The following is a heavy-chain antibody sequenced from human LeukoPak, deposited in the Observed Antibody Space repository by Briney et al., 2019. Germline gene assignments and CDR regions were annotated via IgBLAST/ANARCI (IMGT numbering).Heavy chain of an antibody. CDR3: VRGADMNYNFENSFYFDS. J-gene: IGHJ4*02. CDR1: GFTMKNFG. Sequence: SGGSLRLSCAVSGFTMKNFGMHRVRQAPGKGLEWVAVIWYDGSQRHYIDSVKGRFAISRENSMNTLSLEMNGLRVEDTAVYYCVRGADMNYNFENSFYFDSWGQGALVIVSS. CDR2: IWYDGSQR. D-gene: IGHD3-3*01. V-gene: IGHV3-33*01.